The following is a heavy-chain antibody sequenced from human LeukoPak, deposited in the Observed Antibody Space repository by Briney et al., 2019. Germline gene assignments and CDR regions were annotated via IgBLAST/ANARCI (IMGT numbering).Heavy chain of an antibody. Sequence: ASVKVSCKASGYPFTSYGISWVRQAPGQGLEWMGWISTYNGNINYAQKVQGRVTLTRDTSTSTAYMELRSLRPDDTAVYYCARGGVGGGYYLYYFDYWGQGTLVTVSS. D-gene: IGHD3-22*01. J-gene: IGHJ4*02. V-gene: IGHV1-18*01. CDR3: ARGGVGGGYYLYYFDY. CDR1: GYPFTSYG. CDR2: ISTYNGNI.